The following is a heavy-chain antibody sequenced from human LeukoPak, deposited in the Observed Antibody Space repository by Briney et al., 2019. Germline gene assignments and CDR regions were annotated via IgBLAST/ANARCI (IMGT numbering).Heavy chain of an antibody. J-gene: IGHJ4*02. CDR2: IKSKADGETT. CDR1: GFTVSNAW. V-gene: IGHV3-15*01. Sequence: GGPLRLSCAASGFTVSNAWMTWVRQAPGKGLEWVGHIKSKADGETTDYAAPVKDRFTISRDDSENTVYLQMNSLKSEDTAVYYCATPPGFYDTSPLDYWGQGTLVTVSS. CDR3: ATPPGFYDTSPLDY. D-gene: IGHD3-22*01.